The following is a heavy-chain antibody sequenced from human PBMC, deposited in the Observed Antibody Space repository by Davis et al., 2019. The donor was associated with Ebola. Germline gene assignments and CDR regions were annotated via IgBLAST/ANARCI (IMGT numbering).Heavy chain of an antibody. CDR1: GDTFGEYG. Sequence: SVKVSCKPSGDTFGEYGYNWVRQAPGQRLEWMGRILPILGATNYAQNFQGRVTISADKSTYTVYLELSSLRSEDTAVYYCARGILAEGLDSWGQGTLVTVSS. CDR3: ARGILAEGLDS. J-gene: IGHJ4*02. V-gene: IGHV1-69*04. D-gene: IGHD6-13*01. CDR2: ILPILGAT.